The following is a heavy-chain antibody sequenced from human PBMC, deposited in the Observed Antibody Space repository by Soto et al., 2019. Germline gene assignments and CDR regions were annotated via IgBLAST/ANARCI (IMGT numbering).Heavy chain of an antibody. CDR2: IYYSGST. J-gene: IGHJ4*02. V-gene: IGHV4-31*03. CDR3: ASGERTYYYGSSRFDY. CDR1: GGSISSGGYY. D-gene: IGHD3-10*01. Sequence: SETLSLTCTVSGGSISSGGYYWSWIRQHPGKGLEWIGYIYYSGSTYYNPSLKSRVTISVDTSKNQFSLKLSSVTAADTAVYYCASGERTYYYGSSRFDYWGQGTLVTV.